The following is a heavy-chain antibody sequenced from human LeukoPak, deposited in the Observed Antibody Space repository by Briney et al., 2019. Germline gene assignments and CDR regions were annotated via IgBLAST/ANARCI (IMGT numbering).Heavy chain of an antibody. Sequence: QPGGSLRLSCAASGFTFSSYWMSWVRQAPGKGLEWVANIKQDGSEKYYVDSVKGRFTISRDNAKNSLYLQMNSLRAEDTAVYYCARDINYYGSGSYRYYYYYYMDVWGKGTTVTVSS. D-gene: IGHD3-10*01. J-gene: IGHJ6*03. V-gene: IGHV3-7*01. CDR1: GFTFSSYW. CDR3: ARDINYYGSGSYRYYYYYYMDV. CDR2: IKQDGSEK.